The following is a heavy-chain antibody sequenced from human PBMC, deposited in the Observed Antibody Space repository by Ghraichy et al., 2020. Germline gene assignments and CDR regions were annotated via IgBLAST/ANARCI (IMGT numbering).Heavy chain of an antibody. V-gene: IGHV4-34*01. J-gene: IGHJ5*02. Sequence: ESLNISCAVYGGSFSGYYWSWIRQPPGKGLEWVAEINHSGTTNYNPSLKSRVTISVDTSKNQFSLKLSSVTAADTAVYYCARGGLTGTYNWFDPWGRGTLVTVSS. CDR3: ARGGLTGTYNWFDP. CDR2: INHSGTT. CDR1: GGSFSGYY. D-gene: IGHD1-7*01.